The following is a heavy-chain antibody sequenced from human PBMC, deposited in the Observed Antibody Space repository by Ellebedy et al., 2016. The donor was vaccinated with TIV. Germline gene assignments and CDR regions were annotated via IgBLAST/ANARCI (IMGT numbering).Heavy chain of an antibody. Sequence: GESLKISCAASGFTVSRNYMSWVRQAPGKGLEWVSVISSGGSTYYADSVKGRFTISRDNSKNTLYLQMNSLRAEDTAVYYSARDPGYSSSWYPYYYGMDVWGQGTTVTVSS. CDR2: ISSGGST. V-gene: IGHV3-66*01. CDR3: ARDPGYSSSWYPYYYGMDV. D-gene: IGHD6-13*01. CDR1: GFTVSRNY. J-gene: IGHJ6*02.